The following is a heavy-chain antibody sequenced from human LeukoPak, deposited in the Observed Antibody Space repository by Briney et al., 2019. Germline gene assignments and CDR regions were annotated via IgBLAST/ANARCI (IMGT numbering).Heavy chain of an antibody. CDR1: GFTFSSYS. CDR2: ISSSSSYI. V-gene: IGHV3-21*01. D-gene: IGHD3-10*01. Sequence: GGSLRLSCAASGFTFSSYSMNWVRQAPGKGLEWVSPISSSSSYIYYADSGKGRFTISRDNAKNTLYLKTNSLRAEDTAVYYCARDSITMVRESVWDVWGKGTTVTVSS. CDR3: ARDSITMVRESVWDV. J-gene: IGHJ6*04.